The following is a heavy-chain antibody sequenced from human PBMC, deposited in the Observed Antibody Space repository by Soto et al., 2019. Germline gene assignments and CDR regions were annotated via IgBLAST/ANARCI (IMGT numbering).Heavy chain of an antibody. CDR2: ISYDGVNK. V-gene: IGHV3-30*18. D-gene: IGHD2-15*01. J-gene: IGHJ4*02. CDR3: AKDSDSGGFDS. Sequence: QVQLVESGGGVVQPGRSLRVSCAASGFSFSSSGMHWVRQAPGKGLEWVAVISYDGVNKYYGDSVKGRFTVSRDNSKNTVFLQMNSLRPDDTAMYSCAKDSDSGGFDSWGQGTLVTVSS. CDR1: GFSFSSSG.